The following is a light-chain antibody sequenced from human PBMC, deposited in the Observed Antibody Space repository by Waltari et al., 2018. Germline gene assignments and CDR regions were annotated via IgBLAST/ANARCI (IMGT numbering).Light chain of an antibody. V-gene: IGLV4-69*01. J-gene: IGLJ2*01. CDR3: QTWDPYIVV. CDR1: SGQSLYD. Sequence: HLVLTHSPSASASLGASAKIPSTLSSGQSLYDIAWHQQHRERGPRFLMRLNSDGSHTKGDGIPDRFSGSSSGAERYLIISSLQYEDEADYYCQTWDPYIVVFGGGTKLTVL. CDR2: LNSDGSH.